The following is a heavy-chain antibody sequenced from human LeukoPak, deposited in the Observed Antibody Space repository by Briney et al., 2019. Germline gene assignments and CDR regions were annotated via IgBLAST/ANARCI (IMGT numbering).Heavy chain of an antibody. CDR1: GFTFADYA. D-gene: IGHD4/OR15-4a*01. CDR2: IRGDGGVT. V-gene: IGHV3-43*02. J-gene: IGHJ4*02. Sequence: PGGSLRLSRAASGFTFADYAMHWVRQAPGKGLEWVSFIRGDGGVTYYGDSVKGRFTVSRDNSEDSLYLQMDRLRAEDTAFYYCVKDGPVLSFWGQGTLVTVSS. CDR3: VKDGPVLSF.